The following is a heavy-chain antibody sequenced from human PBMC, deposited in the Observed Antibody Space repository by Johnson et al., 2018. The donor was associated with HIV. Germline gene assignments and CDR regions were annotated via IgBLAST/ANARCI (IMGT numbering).Heavy chain of an antibody. Sequence: VQLVESGGGLVQPGGSLRVSCAASGFTFSSYWMNWVRQGPGKGLEWVANIKQDGSETHYVDSVKGRCTISRDNAKNSLYLQMNSLRGEDTAVYYCARGWLSAFDIWGRGTMVIVSS. CDR1: GFTFSSYW. J-gene: IGHJ3*02. CDR2: IKQDGSET. V-gene: IGHV3-7*01. D-gene: IGHD3-22*01. CDR3: ARGWLSAFDI.